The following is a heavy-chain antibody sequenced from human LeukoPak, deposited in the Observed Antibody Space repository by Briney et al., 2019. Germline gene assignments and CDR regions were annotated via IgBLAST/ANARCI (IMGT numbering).Heavy chain of an antibody. CDR1: GYTFTGYY. D-gene: IGHD6-13*01. CDR3: ARARGVGSWYRYFDY. CDR2: TNPNSGGT. Sequence: ASVKVSCKASGYTFTGYYMHWVRQAPGQGLEWMGWTNPNSGGTKYAQKFQGRVTMTRDTSISTAYMELSRLRSDDTAVYYCARARGVGSWYRYFDYWGQGTLVTVSP. V-gene: IGHV1-2*02. J-gene: IGHJ4*02.